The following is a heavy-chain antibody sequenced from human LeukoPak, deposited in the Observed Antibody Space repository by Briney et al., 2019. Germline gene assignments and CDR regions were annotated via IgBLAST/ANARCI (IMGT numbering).Heavy chain of an antibody. J-gene: IGHJ4*02. CDR2: ISYDGSNK. V-gene: IGHV3-30*18. CDR3: AKDMGFLEWFDY. D-gene: IGHD3-3*01. CDR1: GLTFSSYG. Sequence: GGSLRLSCAASGLTFSSYGMHWVRQAPGKGLEWVAVISYDGSNKYYADSVKGRFTISRDNSKNTLYLQMNSLRAEDTAVYYCAKDMGFLEWFDYWGQRTLVTVSS.